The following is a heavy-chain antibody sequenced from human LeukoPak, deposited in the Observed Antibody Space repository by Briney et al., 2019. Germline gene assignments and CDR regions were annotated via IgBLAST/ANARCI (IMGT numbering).Heavy chain of an antibody. V-gene: IGHV3-23*01. D-gene: IGHD5-24*01. J-gene: IGHJ4*02. CDR1: GFPIITYT. Sequence: LGGSLRLSCVVSGFPIITYTTTWVRQPPEKGLEWVSSITFSGGTTYYADSVRGRFTISRDDSENTLYLQMTSLRVEDTAVYYCARAQGTTNGLLDNWGQGVLVTVSS. CDR3: ARAQGTTNGLLDN. CDR2: ITFSGGTT.